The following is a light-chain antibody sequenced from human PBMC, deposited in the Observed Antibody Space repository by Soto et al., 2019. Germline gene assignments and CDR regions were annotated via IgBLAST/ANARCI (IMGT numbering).Light chain of an antibody. CDR2: EVS. J-gene: IGLJ3*02. Sequence: QSALPQPASVSGSPGQSITISCTGTSSDVGGYNYVSWYQQHPGKAPKLMIYEVSNRPSGVSNRFSGSKSGNTASLTISGLQAGDEADYYCSSYTSSSTRVFGGGTKLTVL. V-gene: IGLV2-14*01. CDR1: SSDVGGYNY. CDR3: SSYTSSSTRV.